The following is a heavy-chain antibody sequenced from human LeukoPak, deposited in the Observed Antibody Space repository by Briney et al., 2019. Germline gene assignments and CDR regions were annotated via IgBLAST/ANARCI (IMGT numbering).Heavy chain of an antibody. Sequence: SETLSLTCTVSGGSISSSSYYWGWIRQPPGKGLEWIGRIYYSGSTNYNPSLKSRVTISVDTSKNQFSLKLSSVTAADTAVYYCARGRSYYDFWSGYPTDYWGQGTLVTVSS. CDR2: IYYSGST. J-gene: IGHJ4*02. CDR3: ARGRSYYDFWSGYPTDY. V-gene: IGHV4-39*07. D-gene: IGHD3-3*01. CDR1: GGSISSSSYY.